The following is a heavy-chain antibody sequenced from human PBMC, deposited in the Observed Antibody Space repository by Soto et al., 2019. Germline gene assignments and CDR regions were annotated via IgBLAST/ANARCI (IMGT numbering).Heavy chain of an antibody. Sequence: EVQLVESGGGLVQPGESLRLSCAASGFTFSAFWMTWLRQAPGKGLEWVANIKRDGTVTHYGDSVEGRCTLSRDNAQNSLFLQLNSLRPEDTAMYYCAIDLSPTGEFCYDAFDVWGQGTFVTVSS. J-gene: IGHJ3*01. CDR3: AIDLSPTGEFCYDAFDV. V-gene: IGHV3-7*05. D-gene: IGHD2-15*01. CDR1: GFTFSAFW. CDR2: IKRDGTVT.